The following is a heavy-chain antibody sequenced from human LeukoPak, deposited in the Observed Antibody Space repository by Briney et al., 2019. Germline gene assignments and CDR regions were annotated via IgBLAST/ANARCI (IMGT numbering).Heavy chain of an antibody. CDR1: GGSISSGNYY. J-gene: IGHJ4*02. V-gene: IGHV4-39*01. CDR3: ARLQPTYCGGDCYPDY. D-gene: IGHD2-21*02. CDR2: IYYSGRT. Sequence: PSETLSLTCTVSGGSISSGNYYWGWIRQPPGTGLQWIGSIYYSGRTYYNPSLKSRVTTFVDTSKNQFSLKLNSVTAADTAVYYCARLQPTYCGGDCYPDYWGQGTLVTVSS.